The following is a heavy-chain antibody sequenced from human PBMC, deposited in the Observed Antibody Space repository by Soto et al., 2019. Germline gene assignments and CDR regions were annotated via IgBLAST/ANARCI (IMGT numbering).Heavy chain of an antibody. CDR1: GFTFSSYS. CDR2: ISSSSSTI. CDR3: AREYYDFWSGYPRGFDY. V-gene: IGHV3-48*01. J-gene: IGHJ4*02. D-gene: IGHD3-3*01. Sequence: GGSLRLSCAASGFTFSSYSMNWVRQAPGKGLEWVSYISSSSSTIYNADSVKGRFTISRDNAKNSLYLQMNSLRAEDTAVYYCAREYYDFWSGYPRGFDYWGQGTLVTVSS.